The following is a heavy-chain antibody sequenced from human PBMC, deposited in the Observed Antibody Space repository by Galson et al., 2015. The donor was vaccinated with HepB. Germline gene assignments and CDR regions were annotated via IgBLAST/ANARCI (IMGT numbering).Heavy chain of an antibody. CDR1: GYTFTGYY. Sequence: SVKVSCKASGYTFTGYYMHWVRQAPGQGLEWMGRINPNSGGTNYAQKFQGWVTMTRDTSISTAYMELSRLRSDDTAVYYCARDILNDYDDGAHYYCLDVWGQVTTVTASS. D-gene: IGHD4-17*01. V-gene: IGHV1-2*04. CDR3: ARDILNDYDDGAHYYCLDV. J-gene: IGHJ6*02. CDR2: INPNSGGT.